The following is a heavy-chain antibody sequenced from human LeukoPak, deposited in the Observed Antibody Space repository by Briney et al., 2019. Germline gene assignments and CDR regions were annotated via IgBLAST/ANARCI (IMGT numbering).Heavy chain of an antibody. CDR3: ARLRRTMVRGVKSGFDY. V-gene: IGHV4-39*07. CDR1: DDSICNSLYY. CDR2: IFHNGRT. Sequence: PSETLSLTYTVSDDSICNSLYYWGWIRQPPGKGLEWMPSIFHNGRTYYSSSLTSRVTISVDTSKNQFSLKLSSVTAADTAVYYCARLRRTMVRGVKSGFDYWGQGTLVTVSS. J-gene: IGHJ4*02. D-gene: IGHD3-10*01.